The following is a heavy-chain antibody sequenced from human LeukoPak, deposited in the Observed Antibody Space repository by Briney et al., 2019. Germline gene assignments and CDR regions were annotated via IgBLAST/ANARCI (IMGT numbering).Heavy chain of an antibody. CDR3: AKARYYDSSGPYDAFDI. CDR1: GGSISGYY. CDR2: ISYIGNT. Sequence: TSSETLSLTCTVSGGSISGYYWSWIRQPPPPEKGLEWIGYISYIGNTNYNPSLKSRVTISLDTSKNQFSLRLSSVTAADTAVYYCAKARYYDSSGPYDAFDIWGQGTMVTVSS. J-gene: IGHJ3*02. V-gene: IGHV4-59*01. D-gene: IGHD3-22*01.